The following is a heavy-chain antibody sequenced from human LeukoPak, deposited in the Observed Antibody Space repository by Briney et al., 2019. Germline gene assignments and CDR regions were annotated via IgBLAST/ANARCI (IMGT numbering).Heavy chain of an antibody. CDR1: GYTFTGYY. Sequence: ASVKVSCKASGYTFTGYYMHWVRQAPGQGLEWMGWINPNSGGTNYAQKFQGRVTMTRDTSISTAYMELSGLRSDDTAVYYCATSNRYYYYYYMDVWGKGTTVTVSS. CDR2: INPNSGGT. CDR3: ATSNRYYYYYYMDV. J-gene: IGHJ6*03. V-gene: IGHV1-2*02. D-gene: IGHD1-14*01.